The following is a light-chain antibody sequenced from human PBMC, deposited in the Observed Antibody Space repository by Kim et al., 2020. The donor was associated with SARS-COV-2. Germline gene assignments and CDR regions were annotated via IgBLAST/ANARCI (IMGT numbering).Light chain of an antibody. CDR1: QSVSSN. J-gene: IGKJ3*01. Sequence: EIVMTQSPATLSVSPGERATLSCRASQSVSSNLAWYQQKPGQAPRLLIYDASTRATGIPVRFSGSGSGTEFTLTISSLQSEDFAVYYCQQYNNWPPLFTFGPGTKVDIK. CDR2: DAS. V-gene: IGKV3-15*01. CDR3: QQYNNWPPLFT.